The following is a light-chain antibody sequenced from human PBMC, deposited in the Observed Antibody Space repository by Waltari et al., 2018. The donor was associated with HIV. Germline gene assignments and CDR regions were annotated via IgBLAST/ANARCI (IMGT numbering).Light chain of an antibody. CDR1: SSDVGGYNY. CDR2: EVS. Sequence: QSALTQPASVSGSPGQSITISCTGTSSDVGGYNYVSWYQQHPGKAPKLMIYEVSKRPSGVCNRFSGSKSGNTASLTISGLQAEDEADYYCSSYTSSSTPVFGGGTKLTVL. V-gene: IGLV2-14*01. CDR3: SSYTSSSTPV. J-gene: IGLJ3*02.